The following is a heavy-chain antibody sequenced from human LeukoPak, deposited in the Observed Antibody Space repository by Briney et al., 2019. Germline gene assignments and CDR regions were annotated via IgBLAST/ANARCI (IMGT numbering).Heavy chain of an antibody. V-gene: IGHV1-2*02. CDR3: ARPTYCGSNCYFNFDY. D-gene: IGHD2-21*02. CDR2: IKPNSGVT. Sequence: ASVKVSCTTSGYTFATYFMHWVRQAPGQGLEWMGYIKPNSGVTNYAQKFRGRVTITWDTSISTAYIELSGLTSDDTAIYYCARPTYCGSNCYFNFDYWGQGTLVTVSS. CDR1: GYTFATYF. J-gene: IGHJ4*02.